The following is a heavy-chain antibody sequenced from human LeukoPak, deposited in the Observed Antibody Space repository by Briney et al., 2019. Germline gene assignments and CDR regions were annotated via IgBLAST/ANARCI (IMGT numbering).Heavy chain of an antibody. V-gene: IGHV4-39*07. CDR3: ARDHYGDYPFDY. CDR1: GGSISSSSYY. CDR2: ICYSGST. J-gene: IGHJ4*02. D-gene: IGHD4-17*01. Sequence: SETLSLTCTVSGGSISSSSYYWGWIRQPPGKGLEWIGSICYSGSTYYNPSLKSRVTISVDTSKNQFSLKLSSVTAADTAVYYCARDHYGDYPFDYWGQGTLVTVSS.